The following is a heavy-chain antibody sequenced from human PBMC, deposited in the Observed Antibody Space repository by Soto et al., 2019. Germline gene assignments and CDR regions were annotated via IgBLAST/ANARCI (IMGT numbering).Heavy chain of an antibody. D-gene: IGHD6-19*01. CDR3: ERVRPYSCGLGGTDV. Sequence: AAGKITCNASVYPFTSYAMDWVRQAPGQRLEWMGWINAGNGNTKYSQKFQGRVTITRDTSASTAYMELSSLRSEDTAVYYCERVRPYSCGLGGTDVCGKWTTGTVS. J-gene: IGHJ6*01. CDR1: VYPFTSYA. CDR2: INAGNGNT. V-gene: IGHV1-3*01.